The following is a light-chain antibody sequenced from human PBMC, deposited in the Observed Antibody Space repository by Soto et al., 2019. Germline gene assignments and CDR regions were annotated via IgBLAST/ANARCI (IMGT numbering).Light chain of an antibody. J-gene: IGLJ2*01. CDR2: EVN. CDR3: SSYVSSSTVVV. Sequence: QSVLTQPASVSGSPGQSITISCTGTSRDVGGYNYVSWHQQHPGKAPKVIITEVNNRPSGVSNRFSGSKSGNTASLTISGLQAEDEADYYCSSYVSSSTVVVFGGGTKLTVL. CDR1: SRDVGGYNY. V-gene: IGLV2-14*01.